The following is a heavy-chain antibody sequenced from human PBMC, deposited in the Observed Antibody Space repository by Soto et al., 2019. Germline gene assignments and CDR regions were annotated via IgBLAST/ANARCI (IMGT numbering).Heavy chain of an antibody. Sequence: EVHLVESGGGLVQPGGSLRLSCAASGFTFSSYWMHWVRQAPGKGLVWVSRINSDGSSTTYADSVKGRFTISRDNAKNTLYRQMNSLRAEDTAVYYCARVVSSSSWQIDYWGQGALVTVSS. CDR1: GFTFSSYW. J-gene: IGHJ4*02. V-gene: IGHV3-74*01. D-gene: IGHD6-13*01. CDR2: INSDGSST. CDR3: ARVVSSSSWQIDY.